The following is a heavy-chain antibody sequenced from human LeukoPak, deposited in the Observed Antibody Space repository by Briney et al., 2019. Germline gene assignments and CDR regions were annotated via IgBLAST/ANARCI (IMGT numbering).Heavy chain of an antibody. Sequence: ASVKVSYKASGYTFTIYDINWVRQAPGQGLEWMGWMNPKSGNTGYAQKFQGRVKITRNTSISTAYMELSSLRSEDTAVYYCARAAPGGYPFDYWGQGTLVTVSS. D-gene: IGHD3-22*01. V-gene: IGHV1-8*03. CDR1: GYTFTIYD. CDR2: MNPKSGNT. J-gene: IGHJ4*02. CDR3: ARAAPGGYPFDY.